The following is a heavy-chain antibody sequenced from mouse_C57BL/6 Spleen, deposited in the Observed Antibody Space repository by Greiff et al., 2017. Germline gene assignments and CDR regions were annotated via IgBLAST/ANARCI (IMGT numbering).Heavy chain of an antibody. V-gene: IGHV1-26*01. CDR2: INPNNGGT. CDR1: GYTFTDYY. D-gene: IGHD1-1*01. J-gene: IGHJ4*01. Sequence: VQLQQSGPELVKPGASVKISCKASGYTFTDYYMNWVKQSHGKSLEWIGDINPNNGGTSYNQKFKGKATLTVDKSSSTAYMELRSLTSEDSAVYYCVLITTVVVPDDYAMDYWGQGTSVTVSS. CDR3: VLITTVVVPDDYAMDY.